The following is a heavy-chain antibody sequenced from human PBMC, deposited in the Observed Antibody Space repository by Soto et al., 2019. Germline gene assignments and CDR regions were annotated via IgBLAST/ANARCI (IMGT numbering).Heavy chain of an antibody. Sequence: SETLSLTCTVSGGSISSYYWSWIRQTQGKGLEWIGYIYYSGSTNYNPSLKSRVTISVDTSKNQFSLKLSSVTAADTAVYYCARRYGGNFDYWGQGTLATVSS. J-gene: IGHJ4*02. CDR3: ARRYGGNFDY. CDR2: IYYSGST. V-gene: IGHV4-59*01. CDR1: GGSISSYY. D-gene: IGHD3-16*01.